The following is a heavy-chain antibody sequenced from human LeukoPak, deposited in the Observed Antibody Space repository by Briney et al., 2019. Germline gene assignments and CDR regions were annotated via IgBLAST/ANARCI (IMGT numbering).Heavy chain of an antibody. CDR2: IIPIFGTA. J-gene: IGHJ4*02. V-gene: IGHV1-69*13. Sequence: SVKVSCKASGGTFSSYAISWVRQAPGQGLEWMGGIIPIFGTANYAQKFQGRVTITADESTSTAYVELSSLRSEDTAVYYCASEGGYGEYYFDYWGQGTLVTVSS. CDR1: GGTFSSYA. CDR3: ASEGGYGEYYFDY. D-gene: IGHD3-10*01.